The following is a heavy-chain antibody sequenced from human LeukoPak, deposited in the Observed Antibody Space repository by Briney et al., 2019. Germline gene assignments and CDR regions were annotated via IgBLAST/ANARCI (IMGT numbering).Heavy chain of an antibody. V-gene: IGHV3-48*03. J-gene: IGHJ5*02. Sequence: PGGSLRLSCAASGFTFSSYEMNWVRQAPGRGLEWVSYISSSGSTIYYADSVKGRFTISRDNAKNSLYLQMNSLRAEDTAVYYCARNGYCSGISCYASNWFDPWGRGTLVTVSS. CDR1: GFTFSSYE. D-gene: IGHD2-2*03. CDR3: ARNGYCSGISCYASNWFDP. CDR2: ISSSGSTI.